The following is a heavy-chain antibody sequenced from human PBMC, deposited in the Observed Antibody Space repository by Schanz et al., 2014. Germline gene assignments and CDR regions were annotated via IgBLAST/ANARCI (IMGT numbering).Heavy chain of an antibody. V-gene: IGHV3-11*01. Sequence: PGGSLRLSCAASGFTFSDYYMTWIRQAPGKGLECVSDISDSGDSTHYADSVKGRFTISRDNAKNSLFLQMNSLSAEDTAVYYCAKVAPAATYLDSWGLGTLVTVSS. CDR2: ISDSGDST. J-gene: IGHJ4*02. CDR3: AKVAPAATYLDS. D-gene: IGHD2-2*01. CDR1: GFTFSDYY.